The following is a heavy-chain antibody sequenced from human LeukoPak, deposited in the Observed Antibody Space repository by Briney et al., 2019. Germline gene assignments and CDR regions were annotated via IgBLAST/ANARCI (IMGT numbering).Heavy chain of an antibody. CDR3: ARARYDILTGYSPSYYFDY. D-gene: IGHD3-9*01. CDR2: IYHSGST. CDR1: GGSISSSNW. J-gene: IGHJ4*02. V-gene: IGHV4-4*02. Sequence: ASGILSLTCAVSGGSISSSNWWSWVRQPPGKGLEWIGEIYHSGSTNYNPSLKSRVTISVDKSKNQFSLKLSSVTAADTAVYYCARARYDILTGYSPSYYFDYWGQGTLVTVSS.